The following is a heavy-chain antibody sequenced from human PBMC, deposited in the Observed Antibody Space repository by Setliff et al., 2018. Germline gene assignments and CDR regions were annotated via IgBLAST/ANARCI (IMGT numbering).Heavy chain of an antibody. V-gene: IGHV4-34*09. J-gene: IGHJ4*02. CDR3: ARARDGIDFDYFDY. Sequence: SETLSLTCAVYGGSFSGYYWSWIRQHPGKGLEWIGYIHHSGETFYNPSLRSRVIISVDTSKNQFSLKVTSLIAADTAVYYCARARDGIDFDYFDYWGRGTLVTVSS. CDR1: GGSFSGYY. CDR2: IHHSGET.